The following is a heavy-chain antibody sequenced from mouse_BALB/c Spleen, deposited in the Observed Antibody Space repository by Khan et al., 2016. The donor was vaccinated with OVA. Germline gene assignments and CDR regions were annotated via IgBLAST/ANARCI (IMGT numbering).Heavy chain of an antibody. CDR1: GDSITTGY. V-gene: IGHV3-8*02. D-gene: IGHD2-14*01. CDR2: IIYTGYT. J-gene: IGHJ3*01. Sequence: EVQLQESGPSLVKPSQTLSLTCSVTGDSITTGYWNWIRKFPGNKLEYMGYIIYTGYTYYNPSLKSRISITRHTSNNQYYLQLNSETDEDTATYYGARSTCRYAFDYWGQGTLVTGSA. CDR3: ARSTCRYAFDY.